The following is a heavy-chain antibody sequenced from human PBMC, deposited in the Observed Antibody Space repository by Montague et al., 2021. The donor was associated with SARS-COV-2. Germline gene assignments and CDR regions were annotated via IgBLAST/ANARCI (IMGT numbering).Heavy chain of an antibody. CDR1: GFTVRSNY. CDR3: AARARYYYDMDV. J-gene: IGHJ6*02. CDR2: IYSGDST. Sequence: SLRLSCAASGFTVRSNYMSWVRQAPGKWLEWVSVIYSGDSTYYADSVKGRFTISRDNSKNTLYLQMNSLRAEDTAVYYCAARARYYYDMDVWGQGTTVTVSS. V-gene: IGHV3-66*01.